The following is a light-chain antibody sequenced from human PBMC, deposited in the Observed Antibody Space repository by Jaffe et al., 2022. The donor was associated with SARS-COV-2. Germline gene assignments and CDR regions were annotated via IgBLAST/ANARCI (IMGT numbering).Light chain of an antibody. J-gene: IGLJ1*01. V-gene: IGLV2-23*02. CDR3: CSYAPSRTYV. Sequence: QSALNQPASVSGSPGQSITISCTGTSSDVGNYNLVSWYQQYPGKAPKLMISEVTKRPSGISDRFSGSKSANTASLTISGLQAEDEADYYCCSYAPSRTYVFGTGTRVTVL. CDR2: EVT. CDR1: SSDVGNYNL.